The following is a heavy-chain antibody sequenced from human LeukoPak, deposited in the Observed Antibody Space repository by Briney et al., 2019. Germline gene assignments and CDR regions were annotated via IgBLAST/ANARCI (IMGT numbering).Heavy chain of an antibody. CDR1: GFTFSSYS. D-gene: IGHD1-26*01. V-gene: IGHV3-48*02. CDR3: AKERIVGATVDY. CDR2: ISSSSSTI. Sequence: HPGGSLRLSCAASGFTFSSYSMNWVRQAPGQGLEWVSYISSSSSTIYYADSVKGRFTISRDNAKNSLYLQMNSLRDEDTAVYYCAKERIVGATVDYWGQGTLVTVSS. J-gene: IGHJ4*02.